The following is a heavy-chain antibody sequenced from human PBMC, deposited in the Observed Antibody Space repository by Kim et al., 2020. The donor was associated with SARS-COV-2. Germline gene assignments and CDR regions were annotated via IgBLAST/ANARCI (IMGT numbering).Heavy chain of an antibody. Sequence: YYEDAVQSRFTNARDDSKNQLYIQMSSLRAEDTAVYYCVKGVGATPPLDYWGQGTLVTVSS. J-gene: IGHJ4*02. V-gene: IGHV3-64*05. CDR3: VKGVGATPPLDY. D-gene: IGHD1-26*01.